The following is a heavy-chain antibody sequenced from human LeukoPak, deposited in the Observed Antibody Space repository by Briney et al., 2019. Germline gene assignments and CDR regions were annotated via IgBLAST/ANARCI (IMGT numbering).Heavy chain of an antibody. D-gene: IGHD1-1*01. J-gene: IGHJ6*02. CDR3: ARETRDFYYGMDV. CDR1: GFTFSSYE. Sequence: PGGSLRLSCAASGFTFSSYEMNWVRQAPGKGLEWVSYVSSGGSTMYYADSVKGRFTISRDNAKNSLYLQMNSLRAEDTAVYYCARETRDFYYGMDVWGQGTTVTVSS. V-gene: IGHV3-48*03. CDR2: VSSGGSTM.